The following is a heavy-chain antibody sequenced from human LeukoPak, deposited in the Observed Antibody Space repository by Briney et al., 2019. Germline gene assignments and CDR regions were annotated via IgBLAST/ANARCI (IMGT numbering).Heavy chain of an antibody. CDR3: AKGTTATGHHSFDY. CDR1: GFTFDDYA. Sequence: PGGPLRLSCAASGFTFDDYAMHWVRQAPGKGLEWVSTISWNSGIIGYADSVKGRFTISRDNAKNSLYLQMNSLRAEDTALYYCAKGTTATGHHSFDYWGQGTLVTVSS. V-gene: IGHV3-9*01. J-gene: IGHJ4*02. D-gene: IGHD6-13*01. CDR2: ISWNSGII.